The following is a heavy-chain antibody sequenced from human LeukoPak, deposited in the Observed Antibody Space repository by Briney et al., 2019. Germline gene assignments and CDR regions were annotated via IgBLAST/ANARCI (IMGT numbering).Heavy chain of an antibody. CDR3: AKDHSGSYYGTFDY. D-gene: IGHD1-26*01. Sequence: GGSLRLSCAASGFTFSSYTMSWVRQAPGKGLEWVSAISGSGGSTYYVDSVKGRFTISRDNSKNTLYLQMNSLRAEDTAVYYCAKDHSGSYYGTFDYWGQGTLVTVSS. J-gene: IGHJ4*02. CDR1: GFTFSSYT. CDR2: ISGSGGST. V-gene: IGHV3-23*01.